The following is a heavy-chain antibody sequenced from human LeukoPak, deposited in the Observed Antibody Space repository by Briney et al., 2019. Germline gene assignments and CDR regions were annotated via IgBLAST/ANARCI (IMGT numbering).Heavy chain of an antibody. Sequence: PGGSLRLSCAASGFNFIRYTMTWVRQATGKGLEWVSSISGTSAYIFYADSVKGRFTISRDNAGNSLYLQMNSLRAEDTAVYYCAKFRGHYGDYEYYFDYWGQGTLVTVSS. J-gene: IGHJ4*02. D-gene: IGHD4-17*01. CDR3: AKFRGHYGDYEYYFDY. CDR1: GFNFIRYT. V-gene: IGHV3-21*01. CDR2: ISGTSAYI.